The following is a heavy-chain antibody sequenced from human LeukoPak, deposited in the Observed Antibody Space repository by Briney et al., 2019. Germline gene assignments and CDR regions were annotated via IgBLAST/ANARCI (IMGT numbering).Heavy chain of an antibody. J-gene: IGHJ4*02. V-gene: IGHV3-30*02. D-gene: IGHD6-19*01. Sequence: PGGSLRLSCAASGFTFSSYGMHWVRQAPGKGLEWVAFIRYDGSNKYYADSVKGRFTISRDNSKNTLYLQMNSLRAEDTAVYYCAKGIAVAGSFQDYWGQGTPVTVSS. CDR1: GFTFSSYG. CDR2: IRYDGSNK. CDR3: AKGIAVAGSFQDY.